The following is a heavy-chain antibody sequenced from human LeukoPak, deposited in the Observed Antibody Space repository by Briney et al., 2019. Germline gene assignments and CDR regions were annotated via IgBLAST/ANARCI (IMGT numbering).Heavy chain of an antibody. Sequence: ASVKVSCKASGGTFSSYAISWVRQAPGQGLEWMGIINPSGGSTSYAQKFQGRVTMTRDTSTSTVYMELSSLRSEDTAVYYCAREEYNWNSGLFDPWGQGTLVTVSS. J-gene: IGHJ5*02. CDR1: GGTFSSYA. D-gene: IGHD1-7*01. V-gene: IGHV1-46*01. CDR2: INPSGGST. CDR3: AREEYNWNSGLFDP.